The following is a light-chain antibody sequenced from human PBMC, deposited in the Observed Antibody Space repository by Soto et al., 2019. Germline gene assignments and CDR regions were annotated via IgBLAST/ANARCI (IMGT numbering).Light chain of an antibody. CDR3: CSYAGRNTFAV. CDR2: DVT. J-gene: IGLJ3*02. Sequence: QSALTQPRSVSGSPGQSLTISCTGTSSDVGGYNYVSWYRQDPGKAPKVLIYDVTERPSGVPDRFSGSKSGNTASLTISGLQLEDEADYYCCSYAGRNTFAVFGGGTKLTVL. CDR1: SSDVGGYNY. V-gene: IGLV2-11*01.